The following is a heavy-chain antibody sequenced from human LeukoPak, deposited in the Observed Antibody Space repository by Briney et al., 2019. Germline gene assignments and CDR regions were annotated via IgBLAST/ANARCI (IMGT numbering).Heavy chain of an antibody. CDR1: GGSISSGGYS. V-gene: IGHV4-30-2*01. CDR2: IYHSGST. CDR3: ARVVPAANFDY. Sequence: SETLSLTCAVSGGSISSGGYSWSWIRQPPGKGLEWIGYIYHSGSTYYNPSLKSRVTISVDRSKNQFSLKLSSVTAADTAVYYCARVVPAANFDYWGQGTLVTVSS. D-gene: IGHD2-2*01. J-gene: IGHJ4*02.